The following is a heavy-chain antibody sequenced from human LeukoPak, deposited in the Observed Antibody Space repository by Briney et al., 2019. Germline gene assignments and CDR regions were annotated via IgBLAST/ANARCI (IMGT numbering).Heavy chain of an antibody. D-gene: IGHD1-26*01. CDR3: ARGGELFDY. CDR1: GFTLSSYW. V-gene: IGHV3-7*01. J-gene: IGHJ4*02. Sequence: GGSLRLSCAASGFTLSSYWMSWVRQAPGKGLEWVANIKQDGSEKYYVDSVKGRFTISRDNAKNSLYLQMNSLRAEDTAVYYCARGGELFDYWGQGTLVTVSS. CDR2: IKQDGSEK.